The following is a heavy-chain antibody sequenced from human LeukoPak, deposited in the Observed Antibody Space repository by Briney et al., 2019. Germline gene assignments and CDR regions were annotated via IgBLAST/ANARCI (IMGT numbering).Heavy chain of an antibody. CDR1: GFTFSSYA. CDR3: ARDDDHGY. V-gene: IGHV3-30-3*01. CDR2: ISYDGSNK. D-gene: IGHD3-3*01. J-gene: IGHJ4*02. Sequence: PGRSLRLSCAASGFTFSSYAMHWVRQAPGKGLEWVAVISYDGSNKYYADSVKGRLTISRDNSKNTLYLQMNSLRAEDTAVYYCARDDDHGYWGQGTLVTVSS.